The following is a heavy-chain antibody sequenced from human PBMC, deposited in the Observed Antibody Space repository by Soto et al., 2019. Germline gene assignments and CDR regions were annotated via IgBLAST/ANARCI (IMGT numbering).Heavy chain of an antibody. CDR3: ARVGTVGGLSFDI. CDR1: GGSISRDF. J-gene: IGHJ3*02. Sequence: SETLSLTCTISGGSISRDFWSWIRQPPGKGPEWIGYISYSGGSTYNPSLKSRITISVDTSKNLFSLHLSSVTAADTAVYYCARVGTVGGLSFDIWGQGTMVTVSS. CDR2: ISYSGGS. V-gene: IGHV4-59*01. D-gene: IGHD2-15*01.